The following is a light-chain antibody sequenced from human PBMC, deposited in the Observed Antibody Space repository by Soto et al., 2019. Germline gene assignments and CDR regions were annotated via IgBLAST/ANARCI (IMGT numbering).Light chain of an antibody. CDR2: EVS. Sequence: QSALTQPPSASGSPGQSVTISCTGSSSDVGGYNYVSWYQQHPGKAPKVIISEVSKRPSGVPDRFSGSKSGITASLTVSGLQAEDEADYYCSSYAGSDKFVVFGGGTQLTVL. V-gene: IGLV2-8*01. J-gene: IGLJ7*01. CDR1: SSDVGGYNY. CDR3: SSYAGSDKFVV.